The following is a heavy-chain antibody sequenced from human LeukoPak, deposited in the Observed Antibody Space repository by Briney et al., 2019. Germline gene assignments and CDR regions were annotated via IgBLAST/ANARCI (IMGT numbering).Heavy chain of an antibody. V-gene: IGHV3-21*01. CDR2: TSSRSTYI. CDR1: GFTFSTYS. J-gene: IGHJ3*02. CDR3: ATSMAQDVDAFHI. D-gene: IGHD2-21*01. Sequence: RPGGSLRLSCAASGFTFSTYSMNWVRQAPGKGLEWVSSTSSRSTYIYYADSVKGRFTISRDNAKNSLYLQMNNLRAEDTAMFYCATSMAQDVDAFHIWGQGTMVTVSS.